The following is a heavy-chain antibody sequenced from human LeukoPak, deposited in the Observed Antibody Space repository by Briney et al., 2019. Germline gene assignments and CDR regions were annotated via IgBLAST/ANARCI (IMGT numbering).Heavy chain of an antibody. Sequence: GGSLRLSCAASGFSFSSYSMSWVRQAPGKGLEWVSYISGSSSRIYYADSVKGRFTISRDNSKNTLYLQMNSLRAEDTAVYYCAKDAPYYDILTGYYIDWGQGTLVTVSS. V-gene: IGHV3-48*01. D-gene: IGHD3-9*01. CDR2: ISGSSSRI. CDR1: GFSFSSYS. CDR3: AKDAPYYDILTGYYID. J-gene: IGHJ4*02.